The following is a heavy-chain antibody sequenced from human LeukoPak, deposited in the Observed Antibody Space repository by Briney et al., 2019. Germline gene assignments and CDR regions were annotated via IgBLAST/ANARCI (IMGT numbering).Heavy chain of an antibody. CDR3: ARRSQTTAGRGIDY. J-gene: IGHJ4*02. Sequence: SQTLSLTCTVSGGSISSSSSYFWAWIRQPPGKGLEWIGTMSNSGSTYYNPSLKSRVTISGDTSKNQYSLKLSSVTAADTAVFYCARRSQTTAGRGIDYWGQGTLVTVSS. CDR1: GGSISSSSSYF. V-gene: IGHV4-39*01. CDR2: MSNSGST. D-gene: IGHD6-13*01.